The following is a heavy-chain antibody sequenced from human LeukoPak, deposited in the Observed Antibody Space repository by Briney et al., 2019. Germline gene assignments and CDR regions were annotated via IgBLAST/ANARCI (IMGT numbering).Heavy chain of an antibody. J-gene: IGHJ4*02. Sequence: PGRSLRLSCAASGFTFSSYGMHWVRQAPGKGLEWVAVISYDGSNKYYADSVKGRFTISRDNSKNTLYLQMNSLRAEDTAVYYCAKDRGGEVWGQGTLVTVSS. V-gene: IGHV3-30*18. CDR2: ISYDGSNK. D-gene: IGHD3-16*01. CDR3: AKDRGGEV. CDR1: GFTFSSYG.